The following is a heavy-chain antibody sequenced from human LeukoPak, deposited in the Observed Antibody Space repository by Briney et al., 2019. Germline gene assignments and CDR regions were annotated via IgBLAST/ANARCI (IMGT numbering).Heavy chain of an antibody. CDR2: IYRDGSNT. CDR3: AKVEGYCSSTSCFTRIYYYGMDV. CDR1: GFTFSNYW. V-gene: IGHV3-74*01. D-gene: IGHD2-2*02. Sequence: GGSLRLSCAASGFTFSNYWMHWVRQVPGKGLVWVSRIYRDGSNTDYADSVKGRFTISRDNSKNTLYLQMNSLRAEDTAVYYCAKVEGYCSSTSCFTRIYYYGMDVWGQGTTVTVSS. J-gene: IGHJ6*02.